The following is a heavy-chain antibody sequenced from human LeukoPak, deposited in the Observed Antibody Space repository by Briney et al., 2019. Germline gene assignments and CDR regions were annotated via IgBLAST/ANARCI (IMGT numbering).Heavy chain of an antibody. J-gene: IGHJ4*02. CDR1: GFTFSSYG. CDR3: VKDDGWVQYAN. Sequence: GGTLRLSCAASGFTFSSYGMSWVRQAPGKGLEWVSATSGSGGSTYYADSVKGRFTISRDNSKNTVYLQMNSLSAEDAAVYYCVKDDGWVQYANWGQGTLVTVSS. D-gene: IGHD5-24*01. V-gene: IGHV3-23*01. CDR2: TSGSGGST.